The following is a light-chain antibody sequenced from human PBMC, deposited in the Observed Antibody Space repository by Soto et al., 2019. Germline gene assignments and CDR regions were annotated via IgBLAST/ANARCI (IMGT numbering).Light chain of an antibody. V-gene: IGKV4-1*01. J-gene: IGKJ1*01. CDR2: WAS. CDR1: QSLLYRSNNKNY. Sequence: DVVMTQSPDSLAVSPGERATINCKSSQSLLYRSNNKNYLVWYQHKPGQPPKLVISWASTRESGVPDRISGSGSGTDFTLTISSLQAEDVGIYYCQQYYSTPPTFGQGTKVEI. CDR3: QQYYSTPPT.